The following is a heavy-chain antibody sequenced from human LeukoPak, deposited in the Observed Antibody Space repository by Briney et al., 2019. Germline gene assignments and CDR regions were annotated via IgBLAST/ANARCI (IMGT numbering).Heavy chain of an antibody. Sequence: GGSLRLSCAASGFTFSNFVMSWVRQAPGKGLEWVSYIDGGGGSTNYADSVKGRFTISRDNSRNTLYLQMNSLRAEDTAIYYCAKENWYLYNNNWYKTWFDPWGQGTLVTVSS. CDR2: IDGGGGST. D-gene: IGHD6-13*01. CDR3: AKENWYLYNNNWYKTWFDP. J-gene: IGHJ5*02. V-gene: IGHV3-23*01. CDR1: GFTFSNFV.